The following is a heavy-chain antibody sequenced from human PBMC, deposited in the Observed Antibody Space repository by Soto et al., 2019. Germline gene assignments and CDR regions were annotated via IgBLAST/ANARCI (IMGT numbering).Heavy chain of an antibody. D-gene: IGHD2-8*02. J-gene: IGHJ4*02. V-gene: IGHV4-39*07. CDR3: ARDKITGLFDY. CDR1: GGSIISGGYY. Sequence: SETLSLTCTVSGGSIISGGYYWSWIRQPPGKGLEWIGEINHSGSTNYNPSLKSRVTISVDTSKNQFSLKLTSVTAADTAVYYCARDKITGLFDYWGQGTLVTVSS. CDR2: INHSGST.